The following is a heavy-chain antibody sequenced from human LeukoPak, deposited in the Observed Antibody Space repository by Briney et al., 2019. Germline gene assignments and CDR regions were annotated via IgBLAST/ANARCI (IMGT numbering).Heavy chain of an antibody. D-gene: IGHD4-11*01. Sequence: GGSLRLSCAASGFTFSSYAMHWVRQAPGKGLEWVAVISYDGSNKYYADSGKGRFTISRDNSKNTLYLQMNSLRAEDTAVYYCARDLTTSPYYYYGMDVWGQGTTVTVSS. J-gene: IGHJ6*02. CDR2: ISYDGSNK. CDR3: ARDLTTSPYYYYGMDV. CDR1: GFTFSSYA. V-gene: IGHV3-30*04.